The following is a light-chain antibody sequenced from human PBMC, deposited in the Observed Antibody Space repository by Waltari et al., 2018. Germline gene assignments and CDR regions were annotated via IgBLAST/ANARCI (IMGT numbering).Light chain of an antibody. CDR2: DVS. V-gene: IGLV2-14*03. J-gene: IGLJ2*01. Sequence: QSALTQPASVSGSLGQSITISCPGTSSDIGGYNFVPWYQQHPGKAPKLMIYDVSNRPSGVSNRFSASKSGNTASLTISGLQTEDEADYYCSSYTNSNIFVLFGGGTKVTVL. CDR3: SSYTNSNIFVL. CDR1: SSDIGGYNF.